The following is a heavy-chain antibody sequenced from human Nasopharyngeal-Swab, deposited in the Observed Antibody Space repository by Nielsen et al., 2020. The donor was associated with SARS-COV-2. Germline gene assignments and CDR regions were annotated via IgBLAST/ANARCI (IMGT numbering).Heavy chain of an antibody. CDR1: GFTFGTPA. D-gene: IGHD3-10*01. CDR3: AMGSSGTTGEGY. CDR2: VSESGDVT. V-gene: IGHV3-23*01. Sequence: GGSLRLSCVGSGFTFGTPAITWVRQAPGKGLEWVSRVSESGDVTYYADSVKGRFTISRDNSKNTLYLQMNSLRAEDTAVYYCAMGSSGTTGEGYWGQGDMVTVSS. J-gene: IGHJ4*02.